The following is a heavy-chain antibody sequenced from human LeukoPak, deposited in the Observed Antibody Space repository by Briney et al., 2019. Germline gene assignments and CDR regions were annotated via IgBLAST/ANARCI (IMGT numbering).Heavy chain of an antibody. Sequence: GGSLRFSCAASGFTVSSNYMSWVRQAPRKGLEWVSVIYSGGSTYYADSVKGRFTISRDNAKNSLYLQMNSLRAEDTAVYFCARPTWTNYMDVWGKGTAVTISS. D-gene: IGHD3/OR15-3a*01. V-gene: IGHV3-66*04. CDR1: GFTVSSNY. CDR2: IYSGGST. J-gene: IGHJ6*03. CDR3: ARPTWTNYMDV.